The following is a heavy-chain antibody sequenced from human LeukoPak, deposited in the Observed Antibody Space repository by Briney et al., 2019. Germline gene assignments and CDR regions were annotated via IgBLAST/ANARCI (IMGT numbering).Heavy chain of an antibody. J-gene: IGHJ6*03. Sequence: GGSLRLSCAASGFTFSSYSMNWVRQAPGKGLEWVSYISSSSNTIYYADSVKGRFTISRDNAKNSLYLQMNSLRAEDTAVYYCARAPGNGGYCSGGSCRDYYYYYMDVWGKETTVTVSS. D-gene: IGHD2-15*01. CDR2: ISSSSNTI. CDR1: GFTFSSYS. CDR3: ARAPGNGGYCSGGSCRDYYYYYMDV. V-gene: IGHV3-48*01.